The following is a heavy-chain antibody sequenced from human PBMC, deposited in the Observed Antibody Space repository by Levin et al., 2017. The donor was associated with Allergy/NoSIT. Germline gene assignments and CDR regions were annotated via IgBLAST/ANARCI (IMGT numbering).Heavy chain of an antibody. D-gene: IGHD2-15*01. J-gene: IGHJ5*02. Sequence: SETLSLTCSVSGGSISSGSYYWGWIRQPPGKGLEWIGSIYYSGRTYYTPSLKRRVTISVDTSKNQFSLKLTSVTAADTAIYYCARKGYCGDGSCLGWFDPWGQGTLVTVSS. CDR3: ARKGYCGDGSCLGWFDP. V-gene: IGHV4-39*01. CDR1: GGSISSGSYY. CDR2: IYYSGRT.